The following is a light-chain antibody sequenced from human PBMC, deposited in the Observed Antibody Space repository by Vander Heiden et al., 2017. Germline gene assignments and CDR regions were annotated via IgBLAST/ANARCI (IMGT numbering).Light chain of an antibody. CDR1: QSVSSSY. CDR2: GAS. V-gene: IGKV3-20*01. J-gene: IGKJ1*01. Sequence: EIVLTQSPGTLSLSPGERATLPCRASQSVSSSYLARYQLLIYGASSRATGTPDRFSGSGSGTDFTLTISRLEPEDFAVYYCQQYGSSQTFGQGTKVEIK. CDR3: QQYGSSQT.